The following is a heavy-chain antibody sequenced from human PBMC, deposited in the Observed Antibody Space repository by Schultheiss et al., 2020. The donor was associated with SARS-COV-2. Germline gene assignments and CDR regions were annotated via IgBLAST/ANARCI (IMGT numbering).Heavy chain of an antibody. V-gene: IGHV3-23*01. Sequence: GGSLRLSCAASGFTFSSYGMTWVRQAPGKGLEWVSSIGSSGHTTYYADSVKGRFTISRDNSKNTLYLQMNSLRAEDTAVYYCARDRWGAWFGKIKRYYFDYWGQGTLVTVSS. CDR3: ARDRWGAWFGKIKRYYFDY. CDR1: GFTFSSYG. D-gene: IGHD3-10*01. CDR2: IGSSGHTT. J-gene: IGHJ4*02.